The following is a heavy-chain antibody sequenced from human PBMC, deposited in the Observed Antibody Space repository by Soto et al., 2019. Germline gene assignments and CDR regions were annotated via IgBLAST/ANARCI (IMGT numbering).Heavy chain of an antibody. CDR2: ISYDGSNK. CDR1: GFNFSSYD. D-gene: IGHD6-13*01. CDR3: AEDRIYSSSWCAS. V-gene: IGHV3-30-3*01. J-gene: IGHJ5*01. Sequence: QVQLVESGGGVVQPGRSRRLSCADYGFNFSSYDMHWVRQAPGKWLEWVAVISYDGSNKYYADCVKGRFTISRDHAKNTLYQQMNSRGAEDTAVSYCAEDRIYSSSWCASWGQGTMVTVSS.